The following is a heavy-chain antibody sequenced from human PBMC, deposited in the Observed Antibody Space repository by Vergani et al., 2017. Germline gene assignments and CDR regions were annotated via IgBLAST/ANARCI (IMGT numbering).Heavy chain of an antibody. CDR3: ARASGEWLPPYTTARCGGLNWFDP. CDR2: IYYSGST. J-gene: IGHJ5*02. Sequence: QVQLQESGPGLVKPSQTLSLTCTVPGGSISSGGYYWSWTRQHPGKGLEWIGYIYYSGSTYYNPSLKSRVTRSVDTSKNQCSLKLSSVTAADTAEYYWARASGEWLPPYTTARCGGLNWFDPWGQGTLVTVSS. V-gene: IGHV4-31*03. D-gene: IGHD3-16*01. CDR1: GGSISSGGYY.